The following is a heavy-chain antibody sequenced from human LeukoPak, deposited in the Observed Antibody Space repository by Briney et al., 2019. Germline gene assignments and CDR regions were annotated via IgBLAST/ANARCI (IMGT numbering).Heavy chain of an antibody. CDR3: ARGVLDATYYYYYYMDV. J-gene: IGHJ6*03. CDR2: INPNSGGT. V-gene: IGHV1-2*02. CDR1: GYTFTGYY. D-gene: IGHD2-8*02. Sequence: GASVKVSCKASGYTFTGYYMHWVRQAPGQGLEWMGWINPNSGGTNYAQKFQGRVTMTRDTSISTAYMELSRLRSDDTAVYYCARGVLDATYYYYYYMDVWGKGTTVTVSS.